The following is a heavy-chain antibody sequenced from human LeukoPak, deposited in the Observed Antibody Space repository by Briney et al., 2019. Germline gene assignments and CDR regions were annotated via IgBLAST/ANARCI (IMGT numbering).Heavy chain of an antibody. CDR2: IKEGRTAK. Sequence: GGSLRLSCAASGFTVRDFWMAWFRQAPGKGLEWVAHIKEGRTAKYYVDSVRGRFTISKDDDKNSLSLQMNSLRVEDTAVYYCVRGGWELDYWGQGTLVTVSS. CDR1: GFTVRDFW. CDR3: VRGGWELDY. D-gene: IGHD4-23*01. J-gene: IGHJ4*02. V-gene: IGHV3-7*01.